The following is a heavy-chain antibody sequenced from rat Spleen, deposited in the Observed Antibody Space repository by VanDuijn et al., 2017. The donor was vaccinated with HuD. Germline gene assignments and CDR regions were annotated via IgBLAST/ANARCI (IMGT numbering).Heavy chain of an antibody. D-gene: IGHD1-12*02. CDR2: INSAGNT. V-gene: IGHV3-3*01. CDR1: GYSITSSLR. CDR3: ARSDGTHYYLPFIY. Sequence: EVQLQESGPGLVKPSQSLSLTCSVIGYSITSSLRWNWIRKFPGNKLEWMGYINSAGNTLYNPSLKSRISITRDTSKNQFFLQVNSVTTEDTATYYCARSDGTHYYLPFIYWGQGTQVTVSS. J-gene: IGHJ3*01.